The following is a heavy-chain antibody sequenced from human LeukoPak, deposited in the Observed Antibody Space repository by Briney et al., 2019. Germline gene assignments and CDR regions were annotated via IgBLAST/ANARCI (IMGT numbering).Heavy chain of an antibody. Sequence: GGSLRLSCAASGFTFDDYAMHWVRQAPGKGLEWVSGISWSSGGIGYADSVKGRFTISRDNAKNSLYLQMNSLRAEDTALYYCAKDISQDIAAAGTFDYWGQGTLVTVSS. CDR2: ISWSSGGI. D-gene: IGHD6-13*01. CDR1: GFTFDDYA. CDR3: AKDISQDIAAAGTFDY. V-gene: IGHV3-9*01. J-gene: IGHJ4*02.